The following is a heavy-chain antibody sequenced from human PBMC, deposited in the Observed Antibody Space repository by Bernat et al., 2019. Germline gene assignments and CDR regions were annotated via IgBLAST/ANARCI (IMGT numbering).Heavy chain of an antibody. CDR1: GFIFTSYW. D-gene: IGHD6-19*01. Sequence: EVQLVESGGGLVQPGGSLRLSCAASGFIFTSYWMHWVRQTPGKGLVWVSRINRDGSITSYADSVKGRFTISRDNGKNTLYLQMNSLRVEDTAVYYCVRIGYSSASLGIDYWGQGVIVSVSP. V-gene: IGHV3-74*01. CDR3: VRIGYSSASLGIDY. CDR2: INRDGSIT. J-gene: IGHJ4*02.